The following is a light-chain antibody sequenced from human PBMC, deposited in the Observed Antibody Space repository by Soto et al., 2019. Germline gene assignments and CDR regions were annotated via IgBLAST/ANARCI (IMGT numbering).Light chain of an antibody. CDR3: QQYSFYST. Sequence: DIQMTESPSTLSAPVGDRVTITCRASQSITTWLAWYQQKPGKAPKLLIYDASSLESGVPSRFSGSGSGTEFTLTISSLQPDDFATYYCQQYSFYSTFGQGTKVDIK. J-gene: IGKJ1*01. V-gene: IGKV1-5*01. CDR1: QSITTW. CDR2: DAS.